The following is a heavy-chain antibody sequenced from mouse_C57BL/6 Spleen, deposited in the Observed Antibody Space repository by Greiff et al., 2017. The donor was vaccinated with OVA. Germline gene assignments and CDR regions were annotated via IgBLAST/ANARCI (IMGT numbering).Heavy chain of an antibody. CDR2: ISNGGGST. J-gene: IGHJ3*01. D-gene: IGHD2-3*01. V-gene: IGHV5-12*01. CDR3: ARRGYDY. CDR1: GFTFSDYY. Sequence: EVQVVESGGGLVQPGGSLKLSCAASGFTFSDYYMYWVRQTPEKRLEWVAYISNGGGSTYYPDTVKGRFTISRGNAKNTLYLQMSRLKSEDTAMYYCARRGYDYWGQGTLVTVSA.